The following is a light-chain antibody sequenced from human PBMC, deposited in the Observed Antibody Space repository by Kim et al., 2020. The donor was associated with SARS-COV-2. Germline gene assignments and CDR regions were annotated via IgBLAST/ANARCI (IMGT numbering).Light chain of an antibody. CDR3: QQYGSSPRS. J-gene: IGKJ2*01. CDR1: QSISNNY. V-gene: IGKV3-20*01. Sequence: LSPGGRATLSCRASQSISNNYLAWYQQRPGQAPRLLIYGASGRATGIPDRFSGSGSGTDFTLTISRLEPEDFAVYYCQQYGSSPRSFGQGTKLEI. CDR2: GAS.